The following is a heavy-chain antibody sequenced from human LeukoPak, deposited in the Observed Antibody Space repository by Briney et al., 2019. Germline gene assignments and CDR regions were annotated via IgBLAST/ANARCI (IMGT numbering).Heavy chain of an antibody. CDR2: ISGSGGST. CDR3: ATGYYDFWPNNWFDP. Sequence: PGGSLRLSCAASGFNFRIHEMSWVRQAPGKGLEWVSAISGSGGSTYYADSVKGRFTISRDNSKNTLYLQMNSLRAEDTAVYYCATGYYDFWPNNWFDPWGQGTLVTVSS. D-gene: IGHD3-3*01. V-gene: IGHV3-23*01. J-gene: IGHJ5*02. CDR1: GFNFRIHE.